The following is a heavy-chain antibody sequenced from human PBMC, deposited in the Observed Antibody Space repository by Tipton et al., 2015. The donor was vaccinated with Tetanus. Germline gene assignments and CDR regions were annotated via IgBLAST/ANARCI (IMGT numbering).Heavy chain of an antibody. J-gene: IGHJ6*02. V-gene: IGHV4-34*01. CDR3: ARGGPYDTLDYGMDV. CDR1: GGSISSYY. Sequence: TLSLTCTVSGGSISSYYWSWIRQPPGKGLEWIGEINHSGSTNYNPSLKSRVTISVDTSKNQFSLKLSSVTAADTAVYYCARGGPYDTLDYGMDVWGQGTTVTVSS. CDR2: INHSGST. D-gene: IGHD5-12*01.